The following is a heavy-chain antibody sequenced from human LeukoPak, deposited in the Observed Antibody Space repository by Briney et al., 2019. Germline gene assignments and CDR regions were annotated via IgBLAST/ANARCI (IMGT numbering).Heavy chain of an antibody. V-gene: IGHV3-21*01. CDR2: ISSSSSYI. CDR1: GFTFSSYS. CDR3: AGGGSRPIPYYFDY. D-gene: IGHD3-16*01. J-gene: IGHJ4*02. Sequence: GGSLRLSCAASGFTFSSYSMNWVRQAPGKGLEWVSSISSSSSYICYADSVKGRFTISRDNAKNSLYLQMNSLRAEDTAVYYCAGGGSRPIPYYFDYWGQGTLVTVSS.